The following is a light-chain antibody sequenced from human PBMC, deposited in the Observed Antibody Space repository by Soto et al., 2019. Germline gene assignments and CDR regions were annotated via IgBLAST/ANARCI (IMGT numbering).Light chain of an antibody. CDR3: SSHTSSNTRI. V-gene: IGLV2-14*03. J-gene: IGLJ1*01. CDR1: SSDIGAYDY. Sequence: HSALTQPASVSGSPGQSIAISYTGTSSDIGAYDYVSWYQQHPDKAPKLMIYEVSNRPSGVSNRFSGSKSVNTATLTISGLQAEDEADYYCSSHTSSNTRIFGTGTKVTVL. CDR2: EVS.